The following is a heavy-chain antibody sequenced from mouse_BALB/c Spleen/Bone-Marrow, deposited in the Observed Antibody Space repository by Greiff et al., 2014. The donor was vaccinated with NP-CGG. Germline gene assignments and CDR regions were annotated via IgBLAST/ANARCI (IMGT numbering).Heavy chain of an antibody. CDR2: INPYNDGT. CDR3: ARSEYFGSSYDY. V-gene: IGHV1-14*01. J-gene: IGHJ2*01. D-gene: IGHD1-1*01. Sequence: EVQLVESGPELVKPGASVKMSCKASGYTFTSYVMHWMKQTPGQGLEWIGYINPYNDGTKYNETFKGKATLTSDKSSSTAYMDLSSLTSEDSAVYFCARSEYFGSSYDYWGQGTTLTVSS. CDR1: GYTFTSYV.